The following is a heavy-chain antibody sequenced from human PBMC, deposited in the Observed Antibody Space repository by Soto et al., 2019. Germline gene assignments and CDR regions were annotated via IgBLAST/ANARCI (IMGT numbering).Heavy chain of an antibody. J-gene: IGHJ3*02. CDR3: AHPRGYGVFDAYDI. Sequence: GGSLRLSCAASGFPFRNFAMAWVRQAPGKGLEWVSIISNSGSSTYHGDSVKGRFTTSRDNSMNALYLQMNSLRIEDTAVYYCAHPRGYGVFDAYDIWGQGTMVTV. CDR2: ISNSGSST. D-gene: IGHD4-17*01. V-gene: IGHV3-23*05. CDR1: GFPFRNFA.